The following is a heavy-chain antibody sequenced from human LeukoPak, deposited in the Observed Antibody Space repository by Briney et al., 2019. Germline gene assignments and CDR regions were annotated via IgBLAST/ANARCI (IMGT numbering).Heavy chain of an antibody. CDR3: AREVYDILTGYPA. Sequence: ASVKVSCKASGGTFSSYAISWVRQAPGQGLEWMGRIIPILGIANYAQKFQGRVTITADKSTSTAYMELSSLRSEDTAVYYCAREVYDILTGYPAWGQGTLVTVSS. CDR1: GGTFSSYA. D-gene: IGHD3-9*01. V-gene: IGHV1-69*04. J-gene: IGHJ5*02. CDR2: IIPILGIA.